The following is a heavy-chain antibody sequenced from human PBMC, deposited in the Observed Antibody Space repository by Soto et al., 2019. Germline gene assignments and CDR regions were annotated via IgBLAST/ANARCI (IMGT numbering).Heavy chain of an antibody. Sequence: PSETLSLTCTVSGGSISNYDWSWIRHPPGKKLEWIGYIYYSGSTNYNPSLKSRVTISVDTSKNQFSLKLSSVTAADTAVYYCARSVFPWGQGTLVTVSS. J-gene: IGHJ5*02. CDR3: ARSVFP. V-gene: IGHV4-59*12. CDR2: IYYSGST. CDR1: GGSISNYD.